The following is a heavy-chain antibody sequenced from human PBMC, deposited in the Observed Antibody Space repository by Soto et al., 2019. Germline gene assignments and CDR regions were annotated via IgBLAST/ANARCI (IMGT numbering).Heavy chain of an antibody. D-gene: IGHD3-16*01. V-gene: IGHV1-18*01. Sequence: NVDCKSAGYTNIVYLSGRGIMNTGQGLEWMGWISPYNDYTIYAQKLQGRVTMTTDTSTRTVYLDLRSLKSDDTAVYYCARGGYYDNTWGKLSHYGLDVWGQGTSVTVSS. CDR3: ARGGYYDNTWGKLSHYGLDV. J-gene: IGHJ6*02. CDR2: ISPYNDYT. CDR1: GYTNIVYL.